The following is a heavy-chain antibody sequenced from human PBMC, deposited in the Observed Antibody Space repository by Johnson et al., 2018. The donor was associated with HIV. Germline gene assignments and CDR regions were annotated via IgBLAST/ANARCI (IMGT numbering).Heavy chain of an antibody. CDR1: GFMFDDYG. J-gene: IGHJ3*02. D-gene: IGHD3-3*01. CDR3: ARESIFGVVIYAFDI. Sequence: VQLVESGGGVVRPGGSLRLSCAASGFMFDDYGMSWVRQVPGKGLEWVSHINWNGGRTGYADSMKGRFTISRDNAKKSLYMQMNSLRAEDTGLYYCARESIFGVVIYAFDIWGQGTMVTVSS. V-gene: IGHV3-20*04. CDR2: INWNGGRT.